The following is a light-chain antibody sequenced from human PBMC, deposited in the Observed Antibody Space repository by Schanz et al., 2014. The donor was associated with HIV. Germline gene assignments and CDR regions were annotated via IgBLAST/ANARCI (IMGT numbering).Light chain of an antibody. CDR3: HHYGGS. V-gene: IGKV3-20*01. CDR1: QSISNTY. Sequence: EIVLTQSPGSLSLSPGERATLSCRASQSISNTYLAWYQQKPGQAPRLLLYGASRRATGIPDRFSGSGSGTDFTLTISRLEPEDFAMYYCHHYGGSFGPGTKVD. CDR2: GAS. J-gene: IGKJ3*01.